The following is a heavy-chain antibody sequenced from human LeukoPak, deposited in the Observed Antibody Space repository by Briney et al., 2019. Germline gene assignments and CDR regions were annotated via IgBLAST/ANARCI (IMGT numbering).Heavy chain of an antibody. Sequence: GESLKISCKGSGYSFTSYWIAWVRQMPGTGLEWMGIVNPADSDTSYSPSFQGQVTISVDKSISTAYLQWSSLQASDTAIYYCATVPRIPAVGNTEYFQSWGQGTLVTVSS. J-gene: IGHJ1*01. CDR1: GYSFTSYW. D-gene: IGHD6-13*01. CDR2: VNPADSDT. CDR3: ATVPRIPAVGNTEYFQS. V-gene: IGHV5-51*01.